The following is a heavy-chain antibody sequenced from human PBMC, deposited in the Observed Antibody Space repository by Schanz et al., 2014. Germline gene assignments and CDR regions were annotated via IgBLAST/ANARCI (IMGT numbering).Heavy chain of an antibody. Sequence: EVQLVESGGGLIQPGGSLRLSCAASGFTVSSNYMSWVRQAPGKGLEYVSAISSNGGSTYYANSVKGRFTISRDNSKNTLYLQMNSLRAEDTAVYYCAKDIAPLAARPGYGMDVWGQGTTVTVSS. J-gene: IGHJ6*02. CDR1: GFTVSSNY. V-gene: IGHV3-64*01. CDR3: AKDIAPLAARPGYGMDV. CDR2: ISSNGGST. D-gene: IGHD6-13*01.